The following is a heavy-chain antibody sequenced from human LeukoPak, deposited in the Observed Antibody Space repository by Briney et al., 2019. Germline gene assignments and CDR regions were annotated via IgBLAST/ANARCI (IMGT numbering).Heavy chain of an antibody. CDR2: INHSGSA. CDR3: ARRLDGYTYFDY. V-gene: IGHV4-34*01. J-gene: IGHJ4*02. D-gene: IGHD5-24*01. CDR1: GGSFSGYY. Sequence: SETLSLTCAVYGGSFSGYYWSWIRQPPGKGLEWMGEINHSGSAKHNPSLKGRVTISVDASKNQFSLKLGSMTAADTAVYYCARRLDGYTYFDYWGQGTLVTVSS.